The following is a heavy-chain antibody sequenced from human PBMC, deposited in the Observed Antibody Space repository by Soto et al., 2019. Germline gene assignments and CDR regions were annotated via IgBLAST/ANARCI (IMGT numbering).Heavy chain of an antibody. CDR1: GFTFSDYY. CDR3: ARVGQDYYYGMDV. D-gene: IGHD3-16*01. Sequence: PGGSLRLSCAGSGFTFSDYYMSWIRQAPGRGLEWISYISSTTNTIYYADSVKGRFTISRDNIKNVLYLQMSSLRADDTAVYYCARVGQDYYYGMDVWGQGTTVTVSS. J-gene: IGHJ6*02. V-gene: IGHV3-11*01. CDR2: ISSTTNTI.